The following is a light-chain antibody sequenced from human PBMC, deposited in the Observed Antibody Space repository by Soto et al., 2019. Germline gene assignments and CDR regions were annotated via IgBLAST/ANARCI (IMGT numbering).Light chain of an antibody. CDR2: KAT. CDR1: QNINGW. CDR3: QHYNSNPWT. Sequence: DIQMTQSPSTLSASVGDRVTFTCRAIQNINGWLAWYQQKPGKAPKVLIYKATSLESGVPSRFSGSGSGTEFTLTISSLQRDDFATYYCQHYNSNPWTFGQGTKVEIK. J-gene: IGKJ1*01. V-gene: IGKV1-5*03.